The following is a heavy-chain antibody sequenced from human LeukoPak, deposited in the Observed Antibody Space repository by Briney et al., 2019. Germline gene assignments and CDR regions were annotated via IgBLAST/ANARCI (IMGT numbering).Heavy chain of an antibody. J-gene: IGHJ4*02. D-gene: IGHD3-22*01. CDR1: GYIFTNYY. V-gene: IGHV1-46*01. Sequence: ASVTVSCKASGYIFTNYYMHWVRQAPGQGLEWMGIINPSGGSTSYAQKFQGRVTMTRDTSTSTVYMELSSLRSEDTAVYFCARDLASSGCYWDWGQGTLVTVSS. CDR3: ARDLASSGCYWD. CDR2: INPSGGST.